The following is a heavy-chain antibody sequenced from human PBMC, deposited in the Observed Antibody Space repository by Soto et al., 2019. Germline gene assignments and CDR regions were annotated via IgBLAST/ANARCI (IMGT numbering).Heavy chain of an antibody. CDR3: ARDYGGNSV. D-gene: IGHD4-17*01. CDR2: IIPIFGTA. J-gene: IGHJ4*02. V-gene: IGHV1-69*13. CDR1: EDTFGTFA. Sequence: GASGKVSGKASEDTFGTFAIGWVRQAPGQGLEWMGGIIPIFGTANYAQKFQGRVTITADESTSTAYMELSSLRSEDTAVYYCARDYGGNSVWGQGTLVTVSS.